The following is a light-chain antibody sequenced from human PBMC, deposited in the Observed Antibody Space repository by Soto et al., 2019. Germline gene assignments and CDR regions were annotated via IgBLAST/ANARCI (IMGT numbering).Light chain of an antibody. CDR2: GIS. CDR1: QSLTSY. V-gene: IGKV3-15*01. J-gene: IGKJ4*01. CDR3: QQYNNWSLT. Sequence: EIVMTQSPATLSVSPGETATLSCSASQSLTSYLAWYQQKPDQAPRLLIYGISTRATDIPARFSGSGSGTEFTLTISSLQSEDFAVYYCQQYNNWSLTFGGGTKVEIK.